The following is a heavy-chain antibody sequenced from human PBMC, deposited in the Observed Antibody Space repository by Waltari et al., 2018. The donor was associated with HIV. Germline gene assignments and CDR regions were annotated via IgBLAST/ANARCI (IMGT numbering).Heavy chain of an antibody. CDR3: ARDSIVGATGMDY. V-gene: IGHV3-30*01. J-gene: IGHJ4*02. D-gene: IGHD1-26*01. Sequence: QVQLVESGGGVVQPGRSLRLSCAASGFTFSSYAMNWVRQAPGKGLELVAVISYDGSNKYYADSVKGRFTISRDNSKNTLYLQMNSLRAEDTAVYYCARDSIVGATGMDYWGQGTLVTVSS. CDR2: ISYDGSNK. CDR1: GFTFSSYA.